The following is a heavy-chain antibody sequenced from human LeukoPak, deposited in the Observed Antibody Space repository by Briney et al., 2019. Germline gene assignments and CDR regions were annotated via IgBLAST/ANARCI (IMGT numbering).Heavy chain of an antibody. D-gene: IGHD1-26*01. Sequence: GGSLRLSCAASGFTFSNYWMHWVRQAPGKGPVWVSRINTDGNITTYADSVKGRFTISRDNAKNSLYLQMNSLRAEDTAVYYCAREWELLDYWGQGTLVTVSS. CDR2: INTDGNIT. CDR3: AREWELLDY. V-gene: IGHV3-74*01. CDR1: GFTFSNYW. J-gene: IGHJ4*02.